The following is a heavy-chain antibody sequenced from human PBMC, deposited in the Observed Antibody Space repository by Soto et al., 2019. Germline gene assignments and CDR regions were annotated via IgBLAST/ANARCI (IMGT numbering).Heavy chain of an antibody. Sequence: ASVKVSCKASGVSFSRYALSWVRQAPGQGLEWMGSVIPTFGTSSYAHDFQGRVTITADEYTSYMQLSGLRSEDTAVYYCTALGLSNSLDQWGQGTLVTVSS. CDR2: VIPTFGTS. V-gene: IGHV1-69*13. D-gene: IGHD5-18*01. J-gene: IGHJ4*02. CDR3: TALGLSNSLDQ. CDR1: GVSFSRYA.